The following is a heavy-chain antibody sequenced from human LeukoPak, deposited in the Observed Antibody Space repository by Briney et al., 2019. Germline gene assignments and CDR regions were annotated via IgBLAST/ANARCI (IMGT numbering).Heavy chain of an antibody. V-gene: IGHV3-48*03. CDR1: GFTFSNYE. J-gene: IGHJ3*01. CDR3: AREMITVIVVVSAFDV. CDR2: ISSTGEAI. Sequence: GGSLRPSCAASGFTFSNYELSWVRQAPGKGLEWVAYISSTGEAIYYADSVEGRFTISRDNAKNSLYLQMNSLRAEDTAVYYCAREMITVIVVVSAFDVWGQGTTVTVSS. D-gene: IGHD3-22*01.